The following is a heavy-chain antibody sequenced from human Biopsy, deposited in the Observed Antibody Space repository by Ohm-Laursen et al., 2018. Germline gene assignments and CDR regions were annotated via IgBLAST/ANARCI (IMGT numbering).Heavy chain of an antibody. D-gene: IGHD3-22*01. CDR2: INPNNDNT. V-gene: IGHV1-46*01. Sequence: ASVKVPCNASGYTFTSYYLHWVRQAPGQGLEWMGRINPNNDNTAYAQKFQGRITMTKDTSTSTVYMDLSSLTFDDSAVYYCARGPRGLVVITTTALYFDYWGQGNLVTVSS. CDR1: GYTFTSYY. J-gene: IGHJ4*02. CDR3: ARGPRGLVVITTTALYFDY.